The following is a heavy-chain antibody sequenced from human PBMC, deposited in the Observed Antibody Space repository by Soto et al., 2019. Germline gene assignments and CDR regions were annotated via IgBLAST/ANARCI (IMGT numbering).Heavy chain of an antibody. CDR3: ARGTMLRGPGYYYAMDV. CDR2: IYNSGSS. D-gene: IGHD3-10*01. Sequence: SETLSLTCTVSGDSISRNGFFWTWIRQHPGKGLEWIGYIYNSGSSYYNPSLKSRVIISVDTSKNHFSLNLTAVTAADTAVYYCARGTMLRGPGYYYAMDVWGQGTTVTVSS. J-gene: IGHJ6*02. CDR1: GDSISRNGFF. V-gene: IGHV4-31*03.